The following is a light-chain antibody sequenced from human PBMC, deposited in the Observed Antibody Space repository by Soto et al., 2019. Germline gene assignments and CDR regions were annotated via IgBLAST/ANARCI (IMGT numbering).Light chain of an antibody. J-gene: IGKJ2*01. CDR3: QQYYSAPHT. Sequence: DIVMTQSPDSLAVFLGERATINCKTSQSVLYSSKDKNYLAWYQQKPGQPPKLLIYWASTRESGVPDRFRGSGSGTDFTLTISSLQAEDVAVYYCQQYYSAPHTFGQGTKLEIK. V-gene: IGKV4-1*01. CDR2: WAS. CDR1: QSVLYSSKDKNY.